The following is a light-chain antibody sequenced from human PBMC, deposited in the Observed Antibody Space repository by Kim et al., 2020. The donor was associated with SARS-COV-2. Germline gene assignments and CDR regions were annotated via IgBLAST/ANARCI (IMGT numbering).Light chain of an antibody. J-gene: IGKJ2*01. V-gene: IGKV1-9*01. CDR3: QQLNSYPHT. Sequence: SASVGDRVTITCRASQGISSYLAWYQQKPGKALKLLIYAASTLQSGVPSRFSGSGSGTEFTLTISSLQPEDFATYYCQQLNSYPHTFGQGTKLEI. CDR2: AAS. CDR1: QGISSY.